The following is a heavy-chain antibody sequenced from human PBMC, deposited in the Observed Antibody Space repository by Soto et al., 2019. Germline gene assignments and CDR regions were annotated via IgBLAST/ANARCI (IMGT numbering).Heavy chain of an antibody. CDR3: AKDRRYSSSWYYPSHQFDY. CDR1: GFTFSSYA. D-gene: IGHD6-13*01. J-gene: IGHJ4*02. CDR2: ISGSGGST. V-gene: IGHV3-23*01. Sequence: HPGGSLRLSCAASGFTFSSYAMSWVRQAPGKGLEWVSAISGSGGSTYYADSVKGRFTISRDNSKNTLYLQMNSLRAEDTAVYYCAKDRRYSSSWYYPSHQFDYWGQGTLVTVSS.